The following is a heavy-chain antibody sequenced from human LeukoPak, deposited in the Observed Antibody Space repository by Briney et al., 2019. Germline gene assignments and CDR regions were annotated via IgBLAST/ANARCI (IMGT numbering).Heavy chain of an antibody. CDR2: MSPNNGDA. J-gene: IGHJ4*02. D-gene: IGHD7-27*01. CDR3: ARNPPRTGDFNS. V-gene: IGHV1-8*01. CDR1: GYTFTSYD. Sequence: ASVKVSCTTSGYTFTSYDINWVRQATGQGLEWLGWMSPNNGDAGYAQKFQGRVTMTWDASTNTAYMELSVLTSEDTAVYYCARNPPRTGDFNSWGQGALVTVSS.